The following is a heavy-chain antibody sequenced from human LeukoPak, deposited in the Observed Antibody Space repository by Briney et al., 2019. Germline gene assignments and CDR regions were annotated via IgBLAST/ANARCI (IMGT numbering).Heavy chain of an antibody. D-gene: IGHD3-22*01. CDR1: GYTFTGYY. V-gene: IGHV1-2*02. CDR3: ERDSYYDSSGYSSVDY. CDR2: INPNSGGT. J-gene: IGHJ4*02. Sequence: ASVKVSCKASGYTFTGYYMHWVRQAPGQGLEWMGWINPNSGGTNYAQKFQGRVTMTRDTSISTAYMELSRLRSDDTAVYYCERDSYYDSSGYSSVDYWGQGTLVTVSS.